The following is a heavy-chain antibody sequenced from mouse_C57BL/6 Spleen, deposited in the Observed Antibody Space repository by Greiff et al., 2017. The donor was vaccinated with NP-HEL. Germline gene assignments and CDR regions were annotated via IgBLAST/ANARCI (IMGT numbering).Heavy chain of an antibody. J-gene: IGHJ4*01. D-gene: IGHD2-4*01. CDR2: INPNNGGT. CDR3: ARDYDYDVDYAMDY. Sequence: VQLQQSGPELVKPGASVKMSCKASGYTFTDYNMHWVKQSHGKSLEWIGYINPNNGGTSYNQKFKGKATLTVNKSSSTVYMELRSLTSEDSAVYYCARDYDYDVDYAMDYWGQGTSVTVSS. CDR1: GYTFTDYN. V-gene: IGHV1-22*01.